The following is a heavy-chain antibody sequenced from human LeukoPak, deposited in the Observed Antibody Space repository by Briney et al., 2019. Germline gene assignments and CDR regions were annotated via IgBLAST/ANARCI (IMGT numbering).Heavy chain of an antibody. J-gene: IGHJ1*01. D-gene: IGHD6-19*01. CDR2: IYYSGST. V-gene: IGHV4-59*02. CDR1: GGSVSSYY. Sequence: SETLSLTCTVSGGSVSSYYWSWIRQPPGKGLEWIGYIYYSGSTNYNLSLKSRDTITVDTSKNQFSLKLSSVTAADTAVYYCARGIAVAGTLEYFQHWGQGTLVTVSS. CDR3: ARGIAVAGTLEYFQH.